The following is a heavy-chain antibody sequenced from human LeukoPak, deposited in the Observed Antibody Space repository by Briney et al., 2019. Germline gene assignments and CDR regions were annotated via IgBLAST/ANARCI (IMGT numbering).Heavy chain of an antibody. CDR1: GGTFSSYG. CDR3: ARADGYCSGGSCSPFDL. Sequence: ASVKVSCKASGGTFSSYGISWVRQAPGQGLEWMGWISAYNGNTNYAQKLQGRVTMTTDTSTSTAYMELRSLRSDDTAVYYCARADGYCSGGSCSPFDLWGRGTLVTVSS. J-gene: IGHJ2*01. V-gene: IGHV1-18*01. D-gene: IGHD2-15*01. CDR2: ISAYNGNT.